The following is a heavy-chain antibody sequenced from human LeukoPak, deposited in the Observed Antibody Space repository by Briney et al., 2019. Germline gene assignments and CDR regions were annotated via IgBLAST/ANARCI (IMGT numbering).Heavy chain of an antibody. CDR1: GFTFSTSA. Sequence: PGGSLRLSCSASGFTFSTSAMDWVRQAPGKGLEYVSAISSNGSSTYYADSVKGRFTISRDNSKNKLYLQMSSLRAEDTAVYYCVKDRADGGNSFLFGYWGQGTLVTVSS. CDR3: VKDRADGGNSFLFGY. CDR2: ISSNGSST. J-gene: IGHJ4*02. D-gene: IGHD4-23*01. V-gene: IGHV3-64D*09.